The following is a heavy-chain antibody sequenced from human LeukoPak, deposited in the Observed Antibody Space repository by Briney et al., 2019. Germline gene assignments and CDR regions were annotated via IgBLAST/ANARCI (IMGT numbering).Heavy chain of an antibody. CDR2: ISDGGWT. CDR1: GFTFGDYA. V-gene: IGHV3-23*01. Sequence: GGSLRLSCTASGFTFGDYAMSWVRQAPGKGLEWVSSISDGGWTAYTDSVKGRFLISRETATNTLYLQMNSLRVEDTAVYYCAKECDYGNTSHMPCYWGQGTLVTVSS. D-gene: IGHD4-17*01. J-gene: IGHJ4*02. CDR3: AKECDYGNTSHMPCY.